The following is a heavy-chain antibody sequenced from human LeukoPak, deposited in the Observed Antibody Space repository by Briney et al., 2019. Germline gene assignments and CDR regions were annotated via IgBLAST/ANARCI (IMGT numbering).Heavy chain of an antibody. CDR3: AKVRGGYDSTDAFDI. J-gene: IGHJ3*02. CDR1: GGSFSGYY. Sequence: PSETLSLTCAVYGGSFSGYYRSWIRQPPGKGLEWIGEINHSGSTNYNPSLKSRVTISVDTSKNQFSLKLSSVTAADTAVYYCAKVRGGYDSTDAFDIWGQGTMVTVSS. V-gene: IGHV4-34*01. D-gene: IGHD5-12*01. CDR2: INHSGST.